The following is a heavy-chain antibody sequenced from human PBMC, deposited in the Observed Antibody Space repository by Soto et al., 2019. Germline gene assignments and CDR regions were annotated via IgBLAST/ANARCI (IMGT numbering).Heavy chain of an antibody. J-gene: IGHJ5*02. CDR1: GHLFNNHW. V-gene: IGHV5-51*01. Sequence: EQLEQSGAEVKKPGESLKISCKGPGHLFNNHWIGWVPQTPGKGLEWMGLIFTRDSETKTSPSFQGHVSFSVDNSINTVYLQWTSLKTTDTGIYFCARGYFDSGHGYDLWGQGTLVTVSS. CDR2: IFTRDSET. D-gene: IGHD3-10*01. CDR3: ARGYFDSGHGYDL.